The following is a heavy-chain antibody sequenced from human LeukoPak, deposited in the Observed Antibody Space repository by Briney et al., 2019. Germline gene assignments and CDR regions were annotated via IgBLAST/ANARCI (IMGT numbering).Heavy chain of an antibody. CDR1: GGSISGYY. V-gene: IGHV4-59*01. Sequence: SETLSLTCSVSGGSISGYYWSWIRQPPGKGLEWIGYIYYSGNTNYNPSLKSRVTISVDRSMTQFSLKVSSVTAADTAVYYCARETLYCDSGGHSHYYFDSWGQGALVTVSS. J-gene: IGHJ4*02. D-gene: IGHD3-22*01. CDR2: IYYSGNT. CDR3: ARETLYCDSGGHSHYYFDS.